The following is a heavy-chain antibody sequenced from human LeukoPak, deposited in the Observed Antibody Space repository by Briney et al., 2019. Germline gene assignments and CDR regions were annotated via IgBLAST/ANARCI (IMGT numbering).Heavy chain of an antibody. CDR1: GLTFSNYA. CDR2: ISDSGGST. D-gene: IGHD3-22*01. Sequence: GGSLRLSCAASGLTFSNYAMSWVRQAPGKGLEWVSGISDSGGSTYYADSVKGRFIISRDNAKNSVSLQMNSLRTEDTALYYCTKDLSSQWFTDIRHYGMNVWGQGTTVAVSS. CDR3: TKDLSSQWFTDIRHYGMNV. J-gene: IGHJ6*02. V-gene: IGHV3-23*01.